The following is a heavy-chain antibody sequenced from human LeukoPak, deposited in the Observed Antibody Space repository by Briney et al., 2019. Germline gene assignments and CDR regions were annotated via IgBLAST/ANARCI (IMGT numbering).Heavy chain of an antibody. CDR3: ARTSGYCVGGTCYKYYGMDV. D-gene: IGHD2-15*01. J-gene: IGHJ6*04. CDR1: GFTFSDYG. Sequence: GRSLRLSCAASGFTFSDYGMHWVRQAPGKGLEWVAVVYYDESRKEYGDSVKGRFTISRDNPKNTLYLQMNSLRAEDTAVYYCARTSGYCVGGTCYKYYGMDVWGKGTTVTVSS. CDR2: VYYDESRK. V-gene: IGHV3-33*01.